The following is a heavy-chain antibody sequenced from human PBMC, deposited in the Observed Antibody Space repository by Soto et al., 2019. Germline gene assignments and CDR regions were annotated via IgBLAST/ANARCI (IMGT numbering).Heavy chain of an antibody. J-gene: IGHJ4*02. V-gene: IGHV3-23*01. Sequence: GGSLRLSCAASGFTFSNYVMSWVRQAPGKGLEWVSGISVTGGSTFHGDSVKGRFTISRDNSKNTLYLQMNSVRIEDTAVYYCAKKEGYSGFHPFDYWGQGTLVTVYS. CDR3: AKKEGYSGFHPFDY. CDR1: GFTFSNYV. CDR2: ISVTGGST. D-gene: IGHD5-12*01.